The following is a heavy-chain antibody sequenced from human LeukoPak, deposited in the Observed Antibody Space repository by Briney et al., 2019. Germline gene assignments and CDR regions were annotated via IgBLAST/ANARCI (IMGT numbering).Heavy chain of an antibody. Sequence: GGSLRLSCAASGFTFSNYAMSWVRQAPGKGLEWVSTISGSGGSTYSADSVKGRFTMSRDNSKNTLDLQVKSLTAEDTAVYYCAKDACNEYWYFDLWGRGTLVTVSS. CDR2: ISGSGGST. D-gene: IGHD2/OR15-2a*01. CDR1: GFTFSNYA. CDR3: AKDACNEYWYFDL. V-gene: IGHV3-23*01. J-gene: IGHJ2*01.